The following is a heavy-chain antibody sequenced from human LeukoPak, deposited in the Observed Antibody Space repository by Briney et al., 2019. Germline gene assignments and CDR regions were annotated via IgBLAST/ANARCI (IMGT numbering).Heavy chain of an antibody. CDR1: GDTFTAYY. J-gene: IGHJ4*02. V-gene: IGHV1-2*02. CDR3: ARVGSITARKNYFDY. D-gene: IGHD6-6*01. Sequence: ASVKVSCKAAGDTFTAYYIHWVRQAPGQGLEWMGWINPNSGGTNSAQKFQGRVTMTRDSSISTAYMEISRLTSDDTAVYHCARVGSITARKNYFDYWGQGTLVTVSS. CDR2: INPNSGGT.